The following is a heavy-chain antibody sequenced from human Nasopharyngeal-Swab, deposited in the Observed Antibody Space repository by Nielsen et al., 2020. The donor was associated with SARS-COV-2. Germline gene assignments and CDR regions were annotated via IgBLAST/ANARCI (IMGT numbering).Heavy chain of an antibody. J-gene: IGHJ4*02. CDR3: ARGFKDGAPPRDYFDS. CDR2: MNPNSGNT. D-gene: IGHD1-26*01. V-gene: IGHV1-8*01. CDR1: GYTFTSYD. Sequence: ASVKVSCKASGYTFTSYDINWVRQATGQGLEWMGWMNPNSGNTGYAQKFQGRVTMTRNTSISTAYMELSSLRSEDTAVYYCARGFKDGAPPRDYFDSGGQGTLVTVSS.